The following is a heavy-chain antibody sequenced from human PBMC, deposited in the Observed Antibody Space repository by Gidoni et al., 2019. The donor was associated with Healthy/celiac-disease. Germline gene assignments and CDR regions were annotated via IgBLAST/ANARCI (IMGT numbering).Heavy chain of an antibody. J-gene: IGHJ5*02. Sequence: QVQLVESGGGVVQPGRSLRLSCAASGFTFSSYGMHWVRQAPGKGLELVAVIWHVGSNKYYADSVKGRFTISRDNSKNTLYLQMNSLRAEDTAVYYCARPSSGYSAPFDPWGQGTLVTVSS. CDR3: ARPSSGYSAPFDP. CDR2: IWHVGSNK. V-gene: IGHV3-33*01. D-gene: IGHD3-22*01. CDR1: GFTFSSYG.